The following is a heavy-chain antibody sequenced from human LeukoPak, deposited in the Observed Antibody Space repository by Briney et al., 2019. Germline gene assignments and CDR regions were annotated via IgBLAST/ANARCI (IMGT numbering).Heavy chain of an antibody. CDR2: ISYDGGNK. Sequence: PGGSLRLSCAASGFTFSSFAMHWVRQAPGKGLEWVAVISYDGGNKYYADSVKGRFTISRDNSKNTLYLQMNSLRAEDTAMYYCARSENKYSSSWCFDYWGQGTLVTVSS. D-gene: IGHD6-13*01. CDR3: ARSENKYSSSWCFDY. CDR1: GFTFSSFA. J-gene: IGHJ4*02. V-gene: IGHV3-30-3*01.